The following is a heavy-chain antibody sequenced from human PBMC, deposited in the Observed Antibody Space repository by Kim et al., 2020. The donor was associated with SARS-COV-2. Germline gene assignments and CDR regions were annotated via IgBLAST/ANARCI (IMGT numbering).Heavy chain of an antibody. CDR3: AREDSGEYEEYFYGMDV. CDR2: ISSSGSPI. Sequence: GGSLRLSCVASGFSFSSYEMHWVRQVPGKGLEWVSSISSSGSPINYADSVKGRFTLSRDSAKNSLYLQMNSVRAEDTAVYYCAREDSGEYEEYFYGMDVWGQGTTVTVSS. V-gene: IGHV3-48*03. CDR1: GFSFSSYE. J-gene: IGHJ6*02. D-gene: IGHD4-17*01.